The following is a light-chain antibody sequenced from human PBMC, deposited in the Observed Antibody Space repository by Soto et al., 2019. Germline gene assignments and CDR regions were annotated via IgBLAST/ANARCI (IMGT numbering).Light chain of an antibody. J-gene: IGKJ1*01. CDR1: QGIRND. V-gene: IGKV1-17*01. CDR2: AAS. Sequence: DIQMTQSPPSLSASVGDRVTITCRAGQGIRNDLSWYQQKPGKAPKRLIYAASTLQRGAPSRFSGSGAGTEFTLTISSLQPEDFATYYCLQHNSYPRTFGQGTEVEIK. CDR3: LQHNSYPRT.